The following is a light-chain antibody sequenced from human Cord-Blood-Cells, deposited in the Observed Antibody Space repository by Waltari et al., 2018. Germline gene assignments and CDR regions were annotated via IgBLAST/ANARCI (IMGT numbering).Light chain of an antibody. CDR3: QQSYSTPWT. J-gene: IGKJ1*01. CDR1: QSISSY. V-gene: IGKV1-39*01. Sequence: DIPMTQSPSFLSPSVGDRVTITCRASQSISSYLNWYQQKPGKAPKLLIYAASSLQSGVPSRFSGSGSGTDFTLTISSLQPEDFATYYCQQSYSTPWTFGQGTKVEIK. CDR2: AAS.